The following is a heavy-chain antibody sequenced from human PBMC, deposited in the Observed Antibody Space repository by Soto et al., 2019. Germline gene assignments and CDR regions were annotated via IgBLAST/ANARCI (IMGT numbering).Heavy chain of an antibody. V-gene: IGHV3-49*03. Sequence: GGSLRLSCTASGFTFEDYAFSWFRQIPGGGLQWVGFMTSKSYGESVHYAATLLGRFTLSRDDSKSVAYLQMNSLEPEDTGVYYCTRAVGVVVGSLYFDYGGPGTLVTVSS. J-gene: IGHJ4*02. D-gene: IGHD3-22*01. CDR3: TRAVGVVVGSLYFDY. CDR2: MTSKSYGESV. CDR1: GFTFEDYA.